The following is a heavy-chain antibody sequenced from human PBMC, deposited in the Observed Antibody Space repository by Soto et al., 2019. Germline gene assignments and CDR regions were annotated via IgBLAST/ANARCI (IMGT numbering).Heavy chain of an antibody. D-gene: IGHD3-9*01. V-gene: IGHV1-69*12. Sequence: QVQLVQSGAEVKKPGSSVKVSCKASGGTFSSYAISWVRQAPGQGLEWMGGIIPIFGTANYAQKFQGRVTITADESTRTAYMELSSLRSEDTAAYYCASHTYYDILTGYGNYYYYYGMDVWGQGTTVTVSS. J-gene: IGHJ6*02. CDR3: ASHTYYDILTGYGNYYYYYGMDV. CDR1: GGTFSSYA. CDR2: IIPIFGTA.